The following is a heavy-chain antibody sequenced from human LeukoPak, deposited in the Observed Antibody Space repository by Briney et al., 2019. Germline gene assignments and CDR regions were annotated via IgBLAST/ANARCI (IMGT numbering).Heavy chain of an antibody. Sequence: PSETLSLTCTVSGGSISSYYWSWMRQPPGKGLEWIGYISNSGSTNYNPSLKSRLTISVDMSKNQLSLKLSSVTAPDTAVYYCARGVTTPLDAFDIWGQGTLVTVSS. V-gene: IGHV4-59*01. CDR2: ISNSGST. D-gene: IGHD1-26*01. CDR3: ARGVTTPLDAFDI. J-gene: IGHJ3*02. CDR1: GGSISSYY.